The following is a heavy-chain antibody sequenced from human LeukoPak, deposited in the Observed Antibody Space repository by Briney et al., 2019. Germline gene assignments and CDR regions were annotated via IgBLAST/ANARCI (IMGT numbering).Heavy chain of an antibody. D-gene: IGHD3-10*01. Sequence: GASVKVSCEVSGYTLTELSMHWVRQAPGKGLEWMGGFDPEDGETIYAQKFQGRVTMTEDTSTDTAYMELSSLRSEDTAVHYCARDYHGSGSLTTFDSWGQGTLVTVSS. J-gene: IGHJ4*02. V-gene: IGHV1-24*01. CDR1: GYTLTELS. CDR2: FDPEDGET. CDR3: ARDYHGSGSLTTFDS.